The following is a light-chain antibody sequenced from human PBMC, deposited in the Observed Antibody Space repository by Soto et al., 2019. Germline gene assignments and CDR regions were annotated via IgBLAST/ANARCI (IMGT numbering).Light chain of an antibody. J-gene: IGKJ1*01. V-gene: IGKV1-39*01. Sequence: DIQMPPSPSSLSASVGYRVTIPCRASQGITNRLAWYQQKPGKAPKLLIYGASTLQSGVPSRFSGSGSGTDHSLTISSLQLEDFATYYCQQSFITPWTFGQGTKVDIK. CDR3: QQSFITPWT. CDR2: GAS. CDR1: QGITNR.